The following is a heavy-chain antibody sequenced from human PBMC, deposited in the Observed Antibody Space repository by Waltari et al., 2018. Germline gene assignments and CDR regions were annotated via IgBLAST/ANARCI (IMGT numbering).Heavy chain of an antibody. J-gene: IGHJ3*02. Sequence: QVQLQASGPGLVKPSETLSLTCTVSGGSISSYYWSWIRQPPGKGLECIGYIYYGGSTNYNPSLKSRVTISVDTSKNQFSLKLSSVTAADTAVYFCARGEIAGAFDIWGQGTMVTVS. CDR2: IYYGGST. V-gene: IGHV4-59*01. CDR3: ARGEIAGAFDI. CDR1: GGSISSYY. D-gene: IGHD3-10*01.